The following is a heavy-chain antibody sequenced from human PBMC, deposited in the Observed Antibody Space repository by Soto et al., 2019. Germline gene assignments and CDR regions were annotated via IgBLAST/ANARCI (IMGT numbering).Heavy chain of an antibody. D-gene: IGHD1-26*01. Sequence: QVQLQESGPGLVKPSETLSLTCTVSGCSISTYYWSWIRQSPGTGLEWLGYIYHSGGTTYNPSGKSRHTISVDTYKSQFSPRLTSVTAADTAIYYGARDTTSGSYWADWGQGILVTVSS. CDR3: ARDTTSGSYWAD. J-gene: IGHJ4*02. CDR1: GCSISTYY. V-gene: IGHV4-59*01. CDR2: IYHSGGT.